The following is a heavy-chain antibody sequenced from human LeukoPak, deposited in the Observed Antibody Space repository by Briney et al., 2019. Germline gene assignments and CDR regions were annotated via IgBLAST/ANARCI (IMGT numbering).Heavy chain of an antibody. D-gene: IGHD2-15*01. CDR3: AKSPGYRSGGSCYLEYFQH. CDR2: ISGSGGST. CDR1: GFTFSSYA. J-gene: IGHJ1*01. V-gene: IGHV3-23*01. Sequence: GGSLRLSCAASGFTFSSYAMSWVRQAPGKGLEWVSAISGSGGSTYYADSVKGRFTISRYNSKNTLYLQMNSLRAEDTAVYYCAKSPGYRSGGSCYLEYFQHWGQGTLVTVSS.